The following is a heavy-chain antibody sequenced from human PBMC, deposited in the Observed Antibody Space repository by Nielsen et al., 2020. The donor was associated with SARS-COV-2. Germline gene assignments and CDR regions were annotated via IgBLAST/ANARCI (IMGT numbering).Heavy chain of an antibody. J-gene: IGHJ4*02. V-gene: IGHV3-49*04. CDR1: GFTFDDYG. Sequence: GESLKISCAASGFTFDDYGMSWVRQAPGKGLEWVGFIRSKAYGGTTEYAASVKGRFTISRDDSKSIAYLQMNSLKTEDTAVYYCTQDDFWSGYYPYWGQGTLVTVSS. CDR2: IRSKAYGGTT. CDR3: TQDDFWSGYYPY. D-gene: IGHD3-3*01.